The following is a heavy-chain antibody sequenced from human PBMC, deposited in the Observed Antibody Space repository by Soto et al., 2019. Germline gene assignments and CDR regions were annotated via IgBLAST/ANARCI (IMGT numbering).Heavy chain of an antibody. CDR1: GGSVSSGGSY. CDR2: IYYTGSS. CDR3: GREDSL. J-gene: IGHJ4*02. V-gene: IGHV4-61*08. Sequence: LSLTCTVSGGSVSSGGSYWSWIRQPPGKRLEWIGYIYYTGSSNHNPSLKSRVTMSVDTAKNQFSLNLSSVTAADTAVYYCGREDSLWGQGTLVTVSS.